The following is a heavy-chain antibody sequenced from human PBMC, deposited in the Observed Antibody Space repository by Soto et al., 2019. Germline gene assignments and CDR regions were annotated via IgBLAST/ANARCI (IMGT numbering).Heavy chain of an antibody. CDR2: INPNTGGT. Sequence: QVQLVQSGAEVKRPGASVKVSCKASGYTFTGYYMHWVRQAPGQGLEWIGRINPNTGGTDYAKRFQGKFTMTRDTSSSTDYMELSRLTSDDTAVYYFARDLSFSLAAARDYLRHGHQVTVSS. CDR3: ARDLSFSLAAARDY. J-gene: IGHJ4*01. V-gene: IGHV1-2*06. D-gene: IGHD6-13*01. CDR1: GYTFTGYY.